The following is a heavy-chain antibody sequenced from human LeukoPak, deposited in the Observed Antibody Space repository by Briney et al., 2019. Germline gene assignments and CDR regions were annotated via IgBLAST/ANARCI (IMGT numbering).Heavy chain of an antibody. Sequence: GESLKISCKGSGYKFNAYWIAWVRQMPGKGLEWMGIIYPDDSDTRYSPSFQGQVTISADKSVSIAYLQWSSLKASDTAMYYCACTNGVGRWFDPWGQGTLVTVSS. CDR2: IYPDDSDT. CDR3: ACTNGVGRWFDP. V-gene: IGHV5-51*01. J-gene: IGHJ5*02. CDR1: GYKFNAYW. D-gene: IGHD2-8*01.